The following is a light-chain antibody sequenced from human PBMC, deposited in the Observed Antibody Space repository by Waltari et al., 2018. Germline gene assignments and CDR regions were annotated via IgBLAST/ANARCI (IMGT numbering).Light chain of an antibody. CDR2: GSS. CDR1: QSIGRY. Sequence: EIVLTQSPGTLSLSPGERATLSCRASQSIGRYLAWYQQKPDQAPRLAIYGSSSRATGIPDRLSGSGSGTDFSLTISRLEPEDFAVYYCQNHERLPATFGQGTKVEIK. V-gene: IGKV3-20*01. CDR3: QNHERLPAT. J-gene: IGKJ1*01.